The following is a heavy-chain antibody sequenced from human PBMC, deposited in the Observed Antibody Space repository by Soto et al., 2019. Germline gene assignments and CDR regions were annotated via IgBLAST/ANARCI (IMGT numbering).Heavy chain of an antibody. D-gene: IGHD2-21*02. J-gene: IGHJ6*02. Sequence: QITLKESGPTLVKPTQTLTLTCTFSGLSLSTTGVGVGWIRQPPGKALEWLALIYWDDDKRYSPSLKSRLTITKDTSNNLVVLTMTNMDPVDTATYYCVQSRCGGDCLQSYSSHSYYGLDVWGQGTTVTVSS. CDR2: IYWDDDK. CDR3: VQSRCGGDCLQSYSSHSYYGLDV. V-gene: IGHV2-5*02. CDR1: GLSLSTTGVG.